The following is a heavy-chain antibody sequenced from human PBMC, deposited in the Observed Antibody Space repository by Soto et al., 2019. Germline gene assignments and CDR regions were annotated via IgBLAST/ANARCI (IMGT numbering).Heavy chain of an antibody. CDR3: ARGGYSYAFGY. J-gene: IGHJ4*02. Sequence: QVQLQQWGAGLLKPSETLSLTCAVYGGSLSGYYWSWIRQPPGKGLEWIGEINHSGSTNYNPSLKSRVTISVDTSKNQFSLKLSSVTAADTAVYYCARGGYSYAFGYWGQGTLVTVSS. V-gene: IGHV4-34*01. D-gene: IGHD5-18*01. CDR2: INHSGST. CDR1: GGSLSGYY.